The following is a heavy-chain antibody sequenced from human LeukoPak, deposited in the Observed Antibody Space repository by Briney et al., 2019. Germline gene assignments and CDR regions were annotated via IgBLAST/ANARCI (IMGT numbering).Heavy chain of an antibody. CDR2: INGYGSSI. J-gene: IGHJ6*02. Sequence: GGSLRLSCAASGFTFSNYWMHWVRQTPGKGLVWVSRINGYGSSIAYADSVKGRFTTSRDNAKNTLYLQMNSLRAEDTAVYYCARITIFGVVPLYGMDVWGQGTTVTVSS. V-gene: IGHV3-74*01. D-gene: IGHD3-3*01. CDR3: ARITIFGVVPLYGMDV. CDR1: GFTFSNYW.